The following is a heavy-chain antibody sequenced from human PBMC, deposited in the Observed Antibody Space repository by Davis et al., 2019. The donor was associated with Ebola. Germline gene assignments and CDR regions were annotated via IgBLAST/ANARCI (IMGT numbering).Heavy chain of an antibody. J-gene: IGHJ3*02. D-gene: IGHD5-12*01. Sequence: ASVKVSCKASGYTFTNYYMHWVRQAPGQGLEWMGMINPNDGRTIYAQKFQGRVTVTRDTSKTTVYMDLSSLRSEDTALYYCTTPGGQYSGYDVFDIWGQGTMVTVSS. V-gene: IGHV1-46*03. CDR1: GYTFTNYY. CDR3: TTPGGQYSGYDVFDI. CDR2: INPNDGRT.